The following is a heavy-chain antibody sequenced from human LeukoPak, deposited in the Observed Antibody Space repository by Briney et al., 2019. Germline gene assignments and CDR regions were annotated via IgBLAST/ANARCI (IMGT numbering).Heavy chain of an antibody. CDR3: ARWAGAVAGTYYYYYYMDV. CDR2: IKQDGSEE. J-gene: IGHJ6*03. CDR1: GFTFSTYW. Sequence: GGSLRLSCAASGFTFSTYWMTWVRQAPGKGLEWVANIKQDGSEEYYVDSVKGRFTISRDNAKNSLYLQMNSLRAEDTAVFYCARWAGAVAGTYYYYYYMDVWGKGTTVTVSS. D-gene: IGHD6-19*01. V-gene: IGHV3-7*01.